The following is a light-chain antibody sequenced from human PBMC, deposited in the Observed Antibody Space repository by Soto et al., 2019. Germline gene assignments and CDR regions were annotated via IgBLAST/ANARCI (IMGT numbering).Light chain of an antibody. CDR3: QQYGSSGT. CDR1: QSVSSSY. Sequence: EVVLTQSPGTLSLSPGERATLSFSSSQSVSSSYLAWYQQKPGQAPRLLIYGASSSATGIPDRFSGSGSGTDFTLTINRLEPEDFAVYYCQQYGSSGTFGQGTKVDIK. V-gene: IGKV3-20*01. J-gene: IGKJ1*01. CDR2: GAS.